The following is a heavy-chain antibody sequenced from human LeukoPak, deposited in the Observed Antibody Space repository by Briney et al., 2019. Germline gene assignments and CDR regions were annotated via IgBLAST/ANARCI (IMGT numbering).Heavy chain of an antibody. CDR3: ARTVPAANHYYYYYYMDV. J-gene: IGHJ6*03. CDR1: GGSISNYY. D-gene: IGHD2-2*01. CDR2: IYTSGST. V-gene: IGHV4-4*07. Sequence: PSETLSLTCTVSGGSISNYYWSWIRQPAGKGLEWIGRIYTSGSTNYNPSLKSRVTMSVDTSKNQFSLKLSSVTAADTAVYYCARTVPAANHYYYYYYMDVWGKGTTVAVSS.